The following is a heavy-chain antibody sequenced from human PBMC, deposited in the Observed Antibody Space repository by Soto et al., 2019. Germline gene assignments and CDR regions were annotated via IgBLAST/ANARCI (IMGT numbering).Heavy chain of an antibody. CDR3: ARALDVGATGSDY. CDR2: IWYDGSNK. Sequence: QVQLVESGGGVVQPGRSLRLSCASSGFTFSSYGMHWVRQAPGKGLEWVAVIWYDGSNKYYADSVKGRFTISRDNSKNTLYLQMNSLRAEDTAVYYCARALDVGATGSDYWGQGTLVTVSS. D-gene: IGHD1-26*01. J-gene: IGHJ4*02. CDR1: GFTFSSYG. V-gene: IGHV3-33*01.